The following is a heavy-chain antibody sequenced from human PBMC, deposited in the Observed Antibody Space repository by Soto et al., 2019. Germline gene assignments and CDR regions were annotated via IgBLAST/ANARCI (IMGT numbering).Heavy chain of an antibody. CDR2: ISAYNGNT. CDR3: ARGSRVRWSTPADY. J-gene: IGHJ4*02. V-gene: IGHV1-18*01. Sequence: ASVKFSCKASGYTFTSYGISWVRQAPGQGLEWMGWISAYNGNTNYAQKLQGRVTMTTDTSTSTAYMELRSLRSDDTAVYYCARGSRVRWSTPADYWGQGTLVTVSS. D-gene: IGHD4-17*01. CDR1: GYTFTSYG.